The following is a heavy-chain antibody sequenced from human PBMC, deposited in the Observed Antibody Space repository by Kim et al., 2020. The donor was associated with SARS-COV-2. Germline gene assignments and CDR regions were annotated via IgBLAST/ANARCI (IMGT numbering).Heavy chain of an antibody. CDR2: ISSSGSTI. D-gene: IGHD2-2*01. Sequence: GGSLRLSCAASGFTFSDYYMSWIRQAPGKGLEWVSYISSSGSTIYYADSVKGRFTISRDNAKNSLYLQMNSLRAEDTAVYYCARAGERYCSSTSCYRYYYMDVWGKGTTVTVSS. V-gene: IGHV3-11*01. J-gene: IGHJ6*03. CDR1: GFTFSDYY. CDR3: ARAGERYCSSTSCYRYYYMDV.